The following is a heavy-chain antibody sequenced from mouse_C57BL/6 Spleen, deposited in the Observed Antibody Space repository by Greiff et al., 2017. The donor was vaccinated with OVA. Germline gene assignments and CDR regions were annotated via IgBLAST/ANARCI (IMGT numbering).Heavy chain of an antibody. J-gene: IGHJ2*01. Sequence: EVKLMESGAELVKPGASVKLSCTASGFNIKDYYMHWVKQRTEQGLEWIGRIDPEDGETKYAPKFQGQAPITADTSSNTAYLQLSSLTSEDTAVYDCARSVTTVVATNYFDYWGQGTTLTVSS. CDR1: GFNIKDYY. D-gene: IGHD1-1*01. V-gene: IGHV14-2*01. CDR3: ARSVTTVVATNYFDY. CDR2: IDPEDGET.